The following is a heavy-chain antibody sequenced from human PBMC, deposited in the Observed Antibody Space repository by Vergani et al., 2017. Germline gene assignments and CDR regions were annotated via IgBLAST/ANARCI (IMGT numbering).Heavy chain of an antibody. CDR1: GFSFRNAW. CDR2: IKSTSDRGTT. J-gene: IGHJ6*02. D-gene: IGHD2-21*01. V-gene: IGHV3-15*07. CDR3: TSDPRYCGDGSRYWLRDHHYYGMDV. Sequence: EVQLVESGGGIVKPGGSLRLSCVASGFSFRNAWMNWVRRTPGKGLEWVGRIKSTSDRGTTDYAAAVKGRFTISRDDSKNTLFLQMNGLKTEDIGVYYCTSDPRYCGDGSRYWLRDHHYYGMDVWRQGAKVTVSS.